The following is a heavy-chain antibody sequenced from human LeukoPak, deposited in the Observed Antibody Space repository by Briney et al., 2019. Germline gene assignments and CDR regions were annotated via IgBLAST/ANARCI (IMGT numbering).Heavy chain of an antibody. V-gene: IGHV3-23*01. CDR3: ATATVAGPYGPFDF. CDR1: GFTFNKYA. Sequence: GGSLRPSCAASGFTFNKYAMGWVRQAPGKGLEWVSAIRDSGGSTYYADSVKGRFTISRDNSKNTLYLQMNILTAEDAAVFYCATATVAGPYGPFDFWGQGALVTVSS. J-gene: IGHJ4*02. CDR2: IRDSGGST. D-gene: IGHD6-19*01.